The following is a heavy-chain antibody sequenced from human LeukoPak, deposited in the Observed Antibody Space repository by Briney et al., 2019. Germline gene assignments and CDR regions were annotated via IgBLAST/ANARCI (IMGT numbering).Heavy chain of an antibody. CDR2: IYYSGST. CDR3: ARGPRYFDWLLSHRFDY. V-gene: IGHV4-59*12. D-gene: IGHD3-9*01. Sequence: SETLSLTCTVSGGSISSYYWSWIRQPPGKGLKWIGYIYYSGSTNYNPSLKSRVTISVDTSKNQFSLKLSSVTAADTAVYYCARGPRYFDWLLSHRFDYWGQGTLVTVSS. CDR1: GGSISSYY. J-gene: IGHJ4*02.